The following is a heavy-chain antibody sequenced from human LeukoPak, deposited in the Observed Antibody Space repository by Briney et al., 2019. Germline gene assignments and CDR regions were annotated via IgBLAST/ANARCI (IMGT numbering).Heavy chain of an antibody. Sequence: PGGPLRHSCAASGFTVSSNYMSWVRQAPGKGLEWVSLLYSGGSTYYADSVKGRFTISRDNSKNTLYLQMNSLRAEDTAVYYCASRDKGYYYGMDVWGQGTTVTVSS. D-gene: IGHD5-24*01. V-gene: IGHV3-66*01. CDR1: GFTVSSNY. CDR3: ASRDKGYYYGMDV. CDR2: LYSGGST. J-gene: IGHJ6*02.